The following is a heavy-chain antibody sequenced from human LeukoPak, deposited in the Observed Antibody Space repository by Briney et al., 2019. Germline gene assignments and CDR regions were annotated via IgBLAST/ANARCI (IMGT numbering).Heavy chain of an antibody. CDR1: GYTFTIYG. Sequence: GASVKVSCKASGYTFTIYGITWVRQAPGQGLEWMGWISAYNGNTKYAQKLQGRVTMTTDTSTSTAYMELRSLRSDDTAVYYCAREGYFGSGIDYYYGMDVWGQGTKVTASS. J-gene: IGHJ6*02. V-gene: IGHV1-18*01. CDR3: AREGYFGSGIDYYYGMDV. D-gene: IGHD3-10*01. CDR2: ISAYNGNT.